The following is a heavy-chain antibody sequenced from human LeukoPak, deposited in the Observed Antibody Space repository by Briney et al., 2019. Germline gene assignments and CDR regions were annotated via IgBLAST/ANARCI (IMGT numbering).Heavy chain of an antibody. CDR3: ARAPGTIEYRDAFDI. Sequence: GGSLRLSCAASGFTFSSYEMNWVRQAPGKGLEWVSYISSSGSTIYYADSVKGRFTISRDNAKNSLYLQMNSLRAEDTAVYYCARAPGTIEYRDAFDIWGQGTMVTVSS. CDR1: GFTFSSYE. D-gene: IGHD1-1*01. V-gene: IGHV3-48*03. CDR2: ISSSGSTI. J-gene: IGHJ3*02.